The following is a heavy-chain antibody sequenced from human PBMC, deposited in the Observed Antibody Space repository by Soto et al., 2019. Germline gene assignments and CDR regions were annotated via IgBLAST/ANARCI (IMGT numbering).Heavy chain of an antibody. D-gene: IGHD6-13*01. J-gene: IGHJ4*02. CDR1: GYTFTSYG. CDR3: AGGIAAAGTGTSSFDF. Sequence: ASVKVSCKASGYTFTSYGISWVRQAPGQGLEGMGWISAYNGNTNYAQKLQGRVTMTTDTSKSTAYMELRRLRSDDTAVYYCAGGIAAAGTGTSSFDFWGQGTLVTVSS. CDR2: ISAYNGNT. V-gene: IGHV1-18*01.